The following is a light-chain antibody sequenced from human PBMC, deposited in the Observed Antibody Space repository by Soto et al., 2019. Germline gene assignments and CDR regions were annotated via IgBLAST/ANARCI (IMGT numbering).Light chain of an antibody. Sequence: DIVLTQSPGTLSLSPGDRATLSCRASQSVSGTHLAWYQQKPGQAPRLLVYGGSSRATGIPARFSGRGSGTDFTLTISRLEPEDVAVYYCQQYGSSSTFGQGNKVEIK. J-gene: IGKJ1*01. CDR1: QSVSGTH. CDR2: GGS. V-gene: IGKV3-20*01. CDR3: QQYGSSST.